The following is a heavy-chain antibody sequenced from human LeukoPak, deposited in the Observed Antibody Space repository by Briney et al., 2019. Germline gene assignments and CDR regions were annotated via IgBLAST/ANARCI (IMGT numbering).Heavy chain of an antibody. CDR2: VKQDGSEK. CDR1: GFTFCSYW. Sequence: GGSLRLSCAASGFTFCSYWMSWVRPAPGKGLEWVANVKQDGSEKYYVDSVKGRFTISRDNAKNSLYLQMNSLRAEDTAVYYCARVVDRSGYYPYYFDYWGQGTLVTVSS. J-gene: IGHJ4*02. CDR3: ARVVDRSGYYPYYFDY. V-gene: IGHV3-7*01. D-gene: IGHD3-22*01.